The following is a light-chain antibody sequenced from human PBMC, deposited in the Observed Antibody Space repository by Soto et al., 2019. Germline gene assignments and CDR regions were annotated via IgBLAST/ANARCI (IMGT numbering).Light chain of an antibody. Sequence: EIVMTQSPATLSVSPGERATLSCRASQSVSSNVAWYQQKPGQTPKLLIYVASTRATGIPARFSRSGSGTEFTLTISTLQSEDFAVYYGQQYNVWPLNFGGGTKVEFK. CDR3: QQYNVWPLN. CDR1: QSVSSN. CDR2: VAS. V-gene: IGKV3-15*01. J-gene: IGKJ4*01.